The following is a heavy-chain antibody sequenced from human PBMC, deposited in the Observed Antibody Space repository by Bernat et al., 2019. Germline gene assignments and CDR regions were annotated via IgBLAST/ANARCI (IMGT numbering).Heavy chain of an antibody. D-gene: IGHD6-19*01. CDR2: IKSKTDGGTT. J-gene: IGHJ2*01. Sequence: EVQLVESGGCLVQPGGSLRLSCAASGFTFSNAWMSWVRQAPGKGLEWVGRIKSKTDGGTTDYAAPVKGRFTISRDDSKNTLYLQMNSLKTEDTAVYYCTTGAVAARSYWYFDLWGRGTLVTVSS. CDR1: GFTFSNAW. CDR3: TTGAVAARSYWYFDL. V-gene: IGHV3-15*01.